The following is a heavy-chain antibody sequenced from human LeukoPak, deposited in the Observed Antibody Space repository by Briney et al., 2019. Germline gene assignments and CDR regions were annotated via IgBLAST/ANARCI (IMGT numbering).Heavy chain of an antibody. CDR1: GFMFSSNW. J-gene: IGHJ4*02. CDR3: AKEGRSLQTC. D-gene: IGHD5-24*01. Sequence: GGSLRLSCAASGFMFSSNWMSWVRLAPGKGLEWVANIKEDGTETYYVDSVKGRFTISRDNAKNSLYLQMNSLRVEDTAVYYCAKEGRSLQTCWGQGTLVTVSS. V-gene: IGHV3-7*03. CDR2: IKEDGTET.